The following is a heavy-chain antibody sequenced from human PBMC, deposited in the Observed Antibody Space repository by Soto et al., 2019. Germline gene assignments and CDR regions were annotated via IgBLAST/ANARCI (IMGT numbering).Heavy chain of an antibody. CDR1: GYTFTGYY. D-gene: IGHD2-2*01. V-gene: IGHV1-2*02. CDR2: INPNSGGT. CDR3: ARVGGSTPAAIPEYYYYGMDV. J-gene: IGHJ6*02. Sequence: RASVKVSCKASGYTFTGYYMHWVRQAPGQGLEWMGWINPNSGGTNYAQKFQGRVTMTRDTSISTAYMELSRLRSDDTAVYYCARVGGSTPAAIPEYYYYGMDVWGQGTTVTVSS.